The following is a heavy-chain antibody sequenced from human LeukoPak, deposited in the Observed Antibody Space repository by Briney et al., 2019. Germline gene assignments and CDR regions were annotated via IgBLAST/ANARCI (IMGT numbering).Heavy chain of an antibody. Sequence: SSETLSLTCTVSGGSISSYYWSWIRQPPGKGLEWIGYIYYSGSTNYNPSLKSRVTISVDTSKNRFSLKLSSVTAADTAVYYCARTPSAGQYYYYYYYMDVWGKGTTVTVSS. V-gene: IGHV4-59*01. CDR2: IYYSGST. CDR3: ARTPSAGQYYYYYYYMDV. CDR1: GGSISSYY. J-gene: IGHJ6*03. D-gene: IGHD6-13*01.